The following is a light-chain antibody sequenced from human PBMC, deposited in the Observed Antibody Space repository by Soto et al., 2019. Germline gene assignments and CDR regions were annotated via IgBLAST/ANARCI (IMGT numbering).Light chain of an antibody. Sequence: DIVLTQSPGTLSLSPGERATLYCRASQSVSSSDLGWYQQKPGQAPRLLIHDASSRATGIPDRFSGGGSGTDFTLTISRLEPEDFAVYYCQQFSSYPLTFGGGTK. V-gene: IGKV3-20*01. CDR3: QQFSSYPLT. CDR2: DAS. CDR1: QSVSSSD. J-gene: IGKJ4*01.